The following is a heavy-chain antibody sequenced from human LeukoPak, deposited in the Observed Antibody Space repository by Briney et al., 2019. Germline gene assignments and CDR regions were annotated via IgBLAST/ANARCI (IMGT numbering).Heavy chain of an antibody. V-gene: IGHV3-21*01. Sequence: AGGSLRLSCAASGFTFSSYSMNWVRQAPGKGLEWVSSISSSSSYIYCADSVKGRFTIPRDNAKNSLYLQMNSLRAEDTAVCYCARAVYYDSSWDYWGQGTLVTVSS. CDR1: GFTFSSYS. CDR2: ISSSSSYI. J-gene: IGHJ4*02. CDR3: ARAVYYDSSWDY. D-gene: IGHD3-22*01.